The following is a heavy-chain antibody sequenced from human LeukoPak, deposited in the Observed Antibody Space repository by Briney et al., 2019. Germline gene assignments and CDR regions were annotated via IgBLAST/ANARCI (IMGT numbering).Heavy chain of an antibody. Sequence: SETLSLTCAVSGVSFSGYYWSWIRQPPGQGLEWIGYIYHSGSTYYNPSLKSRVTISVDRSKNQFSLKLSSVTAADTAVYYCARDRYYYDSSGYLGASYWFDPWGQGTLVTVSS. CDR2: IYHSGST. V-gene: IGHV4-34*01. D-gene: IGHD3-22*01. CDR3: ARDRYYYDSSGYLGASYWFDP. CDR1: GVSFSGYY. J-gene: IGHJ5*02.